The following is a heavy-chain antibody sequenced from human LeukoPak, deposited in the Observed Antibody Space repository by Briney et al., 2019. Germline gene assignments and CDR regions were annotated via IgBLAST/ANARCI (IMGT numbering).Heavy chain of an antibody. D-gene: IGHD2-2*01. CDR3: ARSRKGYQLLSTNRDYYYMDV. V-gene: IGHV3-21*01. CDR2: ISSSSDYI. J-gene: IGHJ6*03. CDR1: GFNFRSDW. Sequence: GGSLRLSCTASGFNFRSDWMSWVRQAPGKGLEWVSSISSSSDYIYYADSMKGRFTISRGNAKNSLYLQMNSLRAEDTAVYYCARSRKGYQLLSTNRDYYYMDVWGKGTTVTVFS.